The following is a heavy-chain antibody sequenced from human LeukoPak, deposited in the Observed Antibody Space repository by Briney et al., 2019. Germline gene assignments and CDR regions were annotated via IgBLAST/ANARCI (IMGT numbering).Heavy chain of an antibody. D-gene: IGHD3/OR15-3a*01. Sequence: PGGSLRLSCAASGFTFDDHAMHWVRQVPGKGLEWVSGITWKGDNMAYADSVNGRFSISRDNAENSLFLQMNSLRLEDTALYYCAKDIAASGLDAFDIWGQGTMVIVSS. V-gene: IGHV3-9*01. CDR1: GFTFDDHA. J-gene: IGHJ3*02. CDR3: AKDIAASGLDAFDI. CDR2: ITWKGDNM.